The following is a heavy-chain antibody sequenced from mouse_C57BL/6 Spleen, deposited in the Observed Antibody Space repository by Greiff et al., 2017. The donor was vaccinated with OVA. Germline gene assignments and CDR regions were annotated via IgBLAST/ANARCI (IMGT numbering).Heavy chain of an antibody. CDR1: GYTFTSYW. CDR2: IDPYDSYT. D-gene: IGHD2-5*01. J-gene: IGHJ4*01. Sequence: QVQLQQPGAELVRPGTSVKLSCKASGYTFTSYWMHWVKQRPGQGLEWIGVIDPYDSYTNYNQKFKGKATLTVDTSSSTAYMQLSSLTSEDSAVYYCARRGSNSYAMDYWGQGTSVTVSS. CDR3: ARRGSNSYAMDY. V-gene: IGHV1-59*01.